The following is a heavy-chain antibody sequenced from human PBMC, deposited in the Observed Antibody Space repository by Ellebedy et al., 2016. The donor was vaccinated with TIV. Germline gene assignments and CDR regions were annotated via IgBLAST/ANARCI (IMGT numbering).Heavy chain of an antibody. CDR3: AREILVTMVRGAHYYMDV. J-gene: IGHJ6*03. V-gene: IGHV7-4-1*02. CDR2: INTNTGNP. D-gene: IGHD3-10*01. Sequence: AASVQVSCKASGYTFSSYAMNWVRQAPGQGLEWMGWINTNTGNPTYAQGFTGRFVFSLDTSVSTAYLQISSLKAEDTAVYYCAREILVTMVRGAHYYMDVWGKGTTVTVSS. CDR1: GYTFSSYA.